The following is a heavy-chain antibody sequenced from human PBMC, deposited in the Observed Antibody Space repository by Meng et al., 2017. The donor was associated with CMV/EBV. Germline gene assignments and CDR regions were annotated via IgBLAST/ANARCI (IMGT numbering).Heavy chain of an antibody. CDR1: GFTFSDSA. CDR3: TRIGPPIGIVVVVAATDYYYYGMDV. D-gene: IGHD2-15*01. Sequence: GGSLRLSCAASGFTFSDSAMHWVRQASGKGLEWVGRIRSKANSYATAYAASVKGRFTISRDDSKNTAYLQMNSLKTEDTAVYYCTRIGPPIGIVVVVAATDYYYYGMDVWGQGTTVTVSS. J-gene: IGHJ6*02. V-gene: IGHV3-73*01. CDR2: IRSKANSYAT.